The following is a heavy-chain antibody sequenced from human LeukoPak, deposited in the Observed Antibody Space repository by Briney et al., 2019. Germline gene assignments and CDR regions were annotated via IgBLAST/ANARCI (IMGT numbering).Heavy chain of an antibody. CDR2: ISGSGGST. D-gene: IGHD7-27*01. J-gene: IGHJ4*02. V-gene: IGHV3-23*01. CDR1: GFTFSSYA. CDR3: AKVVELGVSFMYYFDY. Sequence: GGPLRLSCAASGFTFSSYAMSWVRQAPGKGLEWVSAISGSGGSTYYADSVKGRFTISRDNSKNTLYLQMNSLRAEDTAVYYCAKVVELGVSFMYYFDYWGQGTLVTVSS.